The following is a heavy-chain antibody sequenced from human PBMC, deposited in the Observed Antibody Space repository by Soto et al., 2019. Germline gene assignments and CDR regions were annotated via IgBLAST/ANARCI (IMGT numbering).Heavy chain of an antibody. CDR1: GYSLTNYW. CDR2: IYPGDSDT. J-gene: IGHJ4*02. V-gene: IGHV5-51*01. CDR3: ARGLSGDPYYFDY. Sequence: GESLKISCKGSGYSLTNYWIGWVRQMPGKRLEWMGTIYPGDSDTRYSPSFQGQVTISADKSISTTYLQWSSLKASDTAVYYCARGLSGDPYYFDYWGQGTLVTVSS. D-gene: IGHD2-15*01.